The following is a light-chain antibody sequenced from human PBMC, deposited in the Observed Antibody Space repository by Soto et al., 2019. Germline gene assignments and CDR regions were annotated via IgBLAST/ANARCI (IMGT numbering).Light chain of an antibody. Sequence: EIVMTQSPATLSVSPGERGTLSCRASQSVSSNLAWYQQKPGQAPRLLIYGASTRATGIPARFNGSRSGTEFTLTISSLQSEDFAVYYRQQYNNWPWTFGQGTKVEIK. V-gene: IGKV3-15*01. CDR1: QSVSSN. CDR2: GAS. J-gene: IGKJ1*01. CDR3: QQYNNWPWT.